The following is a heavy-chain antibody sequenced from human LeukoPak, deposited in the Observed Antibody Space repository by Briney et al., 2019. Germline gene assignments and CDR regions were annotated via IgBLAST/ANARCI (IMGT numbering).Heavy chain of an antibody. V-gene: IGHV4-4*07. CDR2: LYVNGSP. CDR3: ARMPVPIHDAFDI. CDR1: GDSISSAY. D-gene: IGHD2-2*01. Sequence: SETLSLTCTVSGDSISSAYWGWIRQSSGKGLEYIGRLYVNGSPNSNPSLKSRVTMSLDTSKNQFSLKMTSVTAADSAIYFCARMPVPIHDAFDIWGQGTAVMVSS. J-gene: IGHJ3*02.